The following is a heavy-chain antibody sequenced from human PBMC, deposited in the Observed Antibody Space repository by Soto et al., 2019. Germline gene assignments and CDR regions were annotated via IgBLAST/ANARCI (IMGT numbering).Heavy chain of an antibody. CDR3: ASITMVRGASLGGAFDI. D-gene: IGHD3-10*01. Sequence: GGSLRLSCAASGFTFSSYSMNWVRQAPGKGLEWVSYISSSSSTIYYADSVKGRFTISRDNAKNSLYLQMNSLRDEDTAVYYCASITMVRGASLGGAFDIWGQGTMVTVS. CDR1: GFTFSSYS. CDR2: ISSSSSTI. V-gene: IGHV3-48*02. J-gene: IGHJ3*02.